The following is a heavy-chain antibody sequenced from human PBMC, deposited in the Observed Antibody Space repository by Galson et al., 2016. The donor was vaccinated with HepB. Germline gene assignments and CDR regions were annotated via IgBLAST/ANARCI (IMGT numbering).Heavy chain of an antibody. CDR2: ISHSGSA. V-gene: IGHV4-59*11. CDR1: GDSITNHF. D-gene: IGHD5-12*01. CDR3: ASGRGYAPDWFDP. Sequence: TLSLTCTVSGDSITNHFWTWIRQPPGQGPEWIGYISHSGSATYNPSLKSRVTLFMDTSKNQLSLQLNSVTASDAAVYYCASGRGYAPDWFDPWGQGTLVTVSS. J-gene: IGHJ5*02.